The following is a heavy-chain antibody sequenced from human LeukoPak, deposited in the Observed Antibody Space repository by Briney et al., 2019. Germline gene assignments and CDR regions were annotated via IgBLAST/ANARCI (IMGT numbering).Heavy chain of an antibody. Sequence: PGGSLRLSCAASGFTFSDYYMSWIRQAPGKGLEWVSYISSSGSTIYYADSVKGRFTISRDNAKNSLYLQMDSLRAEDTAVYYCARDLRYFDWPGYLRYYYYYYMDVWGKGTTVTVSS. CDR3: ARDLRYFDWPGYLRYYYYYYMDV. D-gene: IGHD3-9*01. CDR1: GFTFSDYY. CDR2: ISSSGSTI. J-gene: IGHJ6*03. V-gene: IGHV3-11*01.